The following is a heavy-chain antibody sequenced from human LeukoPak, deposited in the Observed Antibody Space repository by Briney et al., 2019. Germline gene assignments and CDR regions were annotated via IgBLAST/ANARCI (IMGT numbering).Heavy chain of an antibody. J-gene: IGHJ4*02. D-gene: IGHD5-18*01. CDR1: GFSFTTHA. CDR3: SRLRGYSYGYADY. CDR2: ISSSGNTI. V-gene: IGHV3-48*04. Sequence: GSLRLSCVASGFSFTTHAMGWVRQAPGKGLEWVSYISSSGNTIDYADSVKGRFTISRDNAKNSLYLQMNSLRAEDTAVYYCSRLRGYSYGYADYWGQGTLVTVSS.